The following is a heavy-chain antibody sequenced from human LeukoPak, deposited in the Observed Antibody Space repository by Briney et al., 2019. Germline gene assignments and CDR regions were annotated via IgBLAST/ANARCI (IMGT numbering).Heavy chain of an antibody. CDR3: ARDRDSGSPFDY. D-gene: IGHD1-26*01. CDR2: ISAYNGNT. Sequence: SXXVSCKASGYTFTSYGISWVRQAPGQGLEWMGWISAYNGNTNYAQKLQGRVTMSTDTSTSTAYMELRSLRSDDTAVYYSARDRDSGSPFDYWGQGTLVTVSS. J-gene: IGHJ4*02. CDR1: GYTFTSYG. V-gene: IGHV1-18*01.